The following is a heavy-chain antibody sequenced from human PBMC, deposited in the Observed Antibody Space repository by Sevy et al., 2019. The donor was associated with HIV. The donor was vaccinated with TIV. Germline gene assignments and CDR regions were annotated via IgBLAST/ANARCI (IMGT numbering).Heavy chain of an antibody. CDR3: ARHRLGGYSGLDAFDI. J-gene: IGHJ3*02. Sequence: GESLKISCKGSGYSFTSYWIGWVRQMPGKGLEWMGIIYPGDSDIRYSPSFQGQFTISADKSISTAYLQWSSLKASDTAMYYCARHRLGGYSGLDAFDIWGQGTMVTVSS. CDR1: GYSFTSYW. CDR2: IYPGDSDI. V-gene: IGHV5-51*01. D-gene: IGHD2-21*02.